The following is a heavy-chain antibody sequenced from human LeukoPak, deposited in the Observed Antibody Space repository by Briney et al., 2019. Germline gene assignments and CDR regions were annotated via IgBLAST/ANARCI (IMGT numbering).Heavy chain of an antibody. Sequence: SVKVSCKASGGTFSSYAISWVRQAPGQGLEWMGGIIPIFGTANYAQKFQGRVTITTDESTSTAYMELSSLRSEDTAVYYCVASGFLEWSYYYYYYMDVWGKGTTVTVSS. CDR3: VASGFLEWSYYYYYYMDV. J-gene: IGHJ6*03. V-gene: IGHV1-69*05. CDR1: GGTFSSYA. CDR2: IIPIFGTA. D-gene: IGHD3-3*01.